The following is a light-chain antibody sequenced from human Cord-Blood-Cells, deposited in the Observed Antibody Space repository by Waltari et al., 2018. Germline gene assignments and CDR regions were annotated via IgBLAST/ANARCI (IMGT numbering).Light chain of an antibody. CDR2: GNS. Sequence: QSVLTQPPSVSGAPGQRVTISCTGSSSNIGAGYDVNWYQQLPGPAPKLLIYGNSHLPAGVPDRFSGSKSGTSASLAITGLQAEDEADYYCQSYDSSLSGWVFGGVTKLTVL. CDR1: SSNIGAGYD. V-gene: IGLV1-40*01. J-gene: IGLJ3*02. CDR3: QSYDSSLSGWV.